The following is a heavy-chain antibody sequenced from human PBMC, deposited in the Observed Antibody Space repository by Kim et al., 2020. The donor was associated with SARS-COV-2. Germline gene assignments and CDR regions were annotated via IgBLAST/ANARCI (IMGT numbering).Heavy chain of an antibody. CDR3: ARVGLFGELPFDY. Sequence: ASVKVSCKASGYTFTGYYMHWVRQAPGQGLEWMGWINPNSGGTNYAQKFQGRVTMTRDTSISTAYMELSRLRSDDTAVYYCARVGLFGELPFDYWGQGTLVTVSS. J-gene: IGHJ4*02. CDR2: INPNSGGT. CDR1: GYTFTGYY. V-gene: IGHV1-2*02. D-gene: IGHD3-10*02.